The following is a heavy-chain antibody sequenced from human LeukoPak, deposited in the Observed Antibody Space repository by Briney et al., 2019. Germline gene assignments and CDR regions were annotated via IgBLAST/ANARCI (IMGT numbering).Heavy chain of an antibody. CDR3: ARGLSDGYEYYFDY. J-gene: IGHJ4*02. D-gene: IGHD5-12*01. V-gene: IGHV4-59*01. CDR1: GGSISSYY. Sequence: SETLSLTCNVSGGSISSYYWSWIRQPPGKGLEWIGYIYYSGSTNYNPSLKSRVTISVDTSKNQFSLKLSSVTAADTAVYYCARGLSDGYEYYFDYWGQGTLVTVSS. CDR2: IYYSGST.